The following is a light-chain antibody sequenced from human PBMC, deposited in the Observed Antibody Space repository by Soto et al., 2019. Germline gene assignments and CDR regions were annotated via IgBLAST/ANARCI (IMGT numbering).Light chain of an antibody. V-gene: IGKV3-15*01. J-gene: IGKJ2*01. CDR1: QSVSTS. Sequence: EIVMTQSPATLSVSPGERATLSCRASQSVSTSLAWYQQKPGQAPRLLIYGASTRATGIPARFSGSGSGTEFTLTISSLQSEDFATFYCQQSYTVPHTFGQGTKVEI. CDR3: QQSYTVPHT. CDR2: GAS.